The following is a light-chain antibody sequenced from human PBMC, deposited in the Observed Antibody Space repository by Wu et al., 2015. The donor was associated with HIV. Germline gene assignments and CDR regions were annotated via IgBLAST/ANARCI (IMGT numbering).Light chain of an antibody. J-gene: IGKJ2*01. Sequence: EIVMTQSPATLSVSPGERVTLSCRASQSVTTNLAWYQQKPGQAPRLLMYGAFTRATGIPDRFSGSGSGTDFTLTISRLEPEDFAVYYCQQYGSSSYTFGQGTKLEIK. CDR3: QQYGSSSYT. CDR1: QSVTTN. V-gene: IGKV3-20*01. CDR2: GAF.